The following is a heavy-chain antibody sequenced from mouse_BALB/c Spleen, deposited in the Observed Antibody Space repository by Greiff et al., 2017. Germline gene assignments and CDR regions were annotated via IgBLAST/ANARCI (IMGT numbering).Heavy chain of an antibody. CDR2: IRNKANGYTT. D-gene: IGHD2-9*01. CDR3: ARVTYYGYDGLAY. V-gene: IGHV7-3*02. Sequence: EVKLMESGGGLVQPGGSLRLSCATSGFTFTDYYMSWVRQPPGKALEWLGFIRNKANGYTTAYSASVKGRFTISRANSQSILYLQMNTLRAADIATYACARVTYYGYDGLAYWGQGTLVTVSA. J-gene: IGHJ3*01. CDR1: GFTFTDYY.